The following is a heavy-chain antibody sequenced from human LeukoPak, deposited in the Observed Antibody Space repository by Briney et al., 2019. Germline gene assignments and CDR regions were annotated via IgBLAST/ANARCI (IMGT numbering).Heavy chain of an antibody. CDR3: ARGLAVVVPAAPRGRYNWFDP. V-gene: IGHV4-39*01. J-gene: IGHJ5*02. CDR1: GGSISSSSYY. Sequence: SETLSLTCTVSGGSISSSSYYWGWIRQPPGKGLEWIGSIYYSGSTYYNPSLKSRVTISVDTSKNQFSLKLSSVTAADTAVYYCARGLAVVVPAAPRGRYNWFDPWGQGTLVTVSS. D-gene: IGHD2-2*01. CDR2: IYYSGST.